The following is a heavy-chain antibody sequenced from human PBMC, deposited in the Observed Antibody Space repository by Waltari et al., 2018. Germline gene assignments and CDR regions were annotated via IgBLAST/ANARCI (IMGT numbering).Heavy chain of an antibody. D-gene: IGHD2-15*01. CDR1: GFSLSTSGVG. CDR2: IYWNDDK. Sequence: QITLKESVPTLVKPTQTLTLTCTFSGFSLSTSGVGVGWIRQPPGKALEWLASIYWNDDKRYSPALKSRRTITKDTSKNQVVLTMTNMDPVDTATYYCAHRSATPVVAVFAFDIWGQGTMVTVSS. J-gene: IGHJ3*02. V-gene: IGHV2-5*01. CDR3: AHRSATPVVAVFAFDI.